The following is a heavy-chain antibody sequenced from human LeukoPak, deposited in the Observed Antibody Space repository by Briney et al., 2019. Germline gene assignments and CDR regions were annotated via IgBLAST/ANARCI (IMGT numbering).Heavy chain of an antibody. Sequence: ASVKVSCKASGYTFTSYGISWVRQAPGQGLEWMGWISGYNGNTKYAQKFQGRVTMTTDTPTSTAYMELRSLRSDDTAVYYCARGRGVVVAAATQYWFDPWGQGTLVTVSS. CDR1: GYTFTSYG. V-gene: IGHV1-18*01. CDR3: ARGRGVVVAAATQYWFDP. D-gene: IGHD2-15*01. CDR2: ISGYNGNT. J-gene: IGHJ5*02.